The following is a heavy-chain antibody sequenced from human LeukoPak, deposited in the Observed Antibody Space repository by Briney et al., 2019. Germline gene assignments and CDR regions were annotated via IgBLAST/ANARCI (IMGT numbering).Heavy chain of an antibody. CDR1: GFTFSSYS. Sequence: KTGGSLRLSCAASGFTFSSYSMNWVRQAPGKGLEWVSSISSSSSYIYYADSVKGRFTISRDNAKNSLYLQMNSLRAEDTAVYNCASTRSSSSQINWFDPWGQGTLVTVS. CDR3: ASTRSSSSQINWFDP. J-gene: IGHJ5*02. D-gene: IGHD6-6*01. V-gene: IGHV3-21*01. CDR2: ISSSSSYI.